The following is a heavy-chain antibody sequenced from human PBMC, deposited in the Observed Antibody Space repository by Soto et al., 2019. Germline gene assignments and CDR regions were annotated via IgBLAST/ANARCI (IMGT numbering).Heavy chain of an antibody. D-gene: IGHD5-12*01. CDR3: ARGGWLQFFDY. CDR2: IYYSGST. Sequence: LSLTCTVSCGSVSSGSYYWSWIRQPPGKGLEWIGYIYYSGSTNYNPSLKSRVTISVDTSKNQFSLKLSSVTAADTAVYYCARGGWLQFFDYWGQGTLVTVSS. V-gene: IGHV4-61*01. J-gene: IGHJ4*02. CDR1: CGSVSSGSYY.